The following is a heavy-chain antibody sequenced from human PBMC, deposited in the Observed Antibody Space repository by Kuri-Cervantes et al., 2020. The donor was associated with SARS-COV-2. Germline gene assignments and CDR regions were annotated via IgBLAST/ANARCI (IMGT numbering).Heavy chain of an antibody. J-gene: IGHJ5*02. CDR1: GYSISSGYY. V-gene: IGHV4-38-2*01. CDR2: IYHSGST. CDR3: ARGGERGWSYYWWFDP. D-gene: IGHD1-26*01. Sequence: ESLKISCAVSGYSISSGYYWGWIRQPPGKGLEWIGSIYHSGSTYYNPSLKSRVTMSVDTSKNQFSLKLSSVTAADTAVYYCARGGERGWSYYWWFDPWGQGTLVTVSS.